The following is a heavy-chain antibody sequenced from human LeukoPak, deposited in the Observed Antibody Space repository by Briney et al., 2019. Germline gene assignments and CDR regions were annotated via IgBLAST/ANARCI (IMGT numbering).Heavy chain of an antibody. D-gene: IGHD3-22*01. CDR2: IIPIFGTA. J-gene: IGHJ4*02. V-gene: IGHV1-69*13. Sequence: ASVKVSCKASGGTFSSYAISWVRQAPGQGLEWMGGIIPIFGTANYAQKFQGRVTITADESTSTAYMELSSLRSDDTAVYYCARVGARGAYYYDSSGYYYFPPFDYWGQGTLVTVSS. CDR1: GGTFSSYA. CDR3: ARVGARGAYYYDSSGYYYFPPFDY.